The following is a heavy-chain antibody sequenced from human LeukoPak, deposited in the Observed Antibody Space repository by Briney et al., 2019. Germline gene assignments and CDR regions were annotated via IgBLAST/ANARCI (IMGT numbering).Heavy chain of an antibody. CDR2: ISSSSSYI. J-gene: IGHJ4*02. V-gene: IGHV3-21*01. CDR3: ARDFLTGTPDY. CDR1: GFTFSSYS. D-gene: IGHD1-20*01. Sequence: GGSLGLSCAASGFTFSSYSMSWVRQAPGKGLEWVSSISSSSSYIYYADSVKGRFTISRDNAKNSLYLQMNSLRAEDTAVYYCARDFLTGTPDYWGQGTLVTVSS.